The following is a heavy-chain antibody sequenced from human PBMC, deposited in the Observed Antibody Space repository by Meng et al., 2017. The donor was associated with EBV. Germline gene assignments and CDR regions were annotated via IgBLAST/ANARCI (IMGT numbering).Heavy chain of an antibody. V-gene: IGHV1-46*01. Sequence: VQLGQSGAEVKKPGASVKVSCKASGYTFTSYYLHWGRQAPGQGLERMGIIIPAGGNTNYAQKFRGRFTMTRDTSTSTVYMDLSILTSEDTAVYYCVRELVGGTFDYWGQGTLVTVSS. J-gene: IGHJ4*02. CDR3: VRELVGGTFDY. CDR2: IIPAGGNT. CDR1: GYTFTSYY. D-gene: IGHD1/OR15-1a*01.